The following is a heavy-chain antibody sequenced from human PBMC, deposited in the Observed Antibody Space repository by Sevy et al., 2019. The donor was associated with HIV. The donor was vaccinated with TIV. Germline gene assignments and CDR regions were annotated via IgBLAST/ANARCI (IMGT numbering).Heavy chain of an antibody. J-gene: IGHJ4*02. CDR2: ISAYNGNT. CDR3: AAHYYDSSGNYFDY. D-gene: IGHD3-22*01. CDR1: GYTFTSYG. V-gene: IGHV1-18*01. Sequence: ASVKVSCKASGYTFTSYGISWVRQAPGQGLEWMGWISAYNGNTNYVQKLQGRVTMTTDTSTSTAYMELRSLRSDDTAVYYCAAHYYDSSGNYFDYWGQGTLVTVSS.